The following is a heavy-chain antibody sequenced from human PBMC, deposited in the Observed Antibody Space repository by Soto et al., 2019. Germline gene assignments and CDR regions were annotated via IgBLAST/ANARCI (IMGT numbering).Heavy chain of an antibody. J-gene: IGHJ5*02. CDR1: GFTFSSYA. V-gene: IGHV3-23*01. Sequence: EVQLLESGGGLVQPGGSLRLSCAASGFTFSSYAMSWVRQAPGKGLEWVSAISGSGGSTYYADSVKGRFTISRDNSKNPLYLQMKGLGAGDTAVYYCAKFRGWGGGDWFDPWGQGTLVTVSS. CDR3: AKFRGWGGGDWFDP. D-gene: IGHD3-16*01. CDR2: ISGSGGST.